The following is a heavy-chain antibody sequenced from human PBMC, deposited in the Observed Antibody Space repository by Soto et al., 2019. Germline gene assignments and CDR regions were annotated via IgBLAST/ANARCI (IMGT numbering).Heavy chain of an antibody. CDR1: GGSLRGYY. CDR3: ARGQEGVVATH. J-gene: IGHJ4*02. CDR2: VKDGGHT. Sequence: QVQLQQWGAGLLKPSETLSLNCAVTGGSLRGYYWSWIRQPPGKGLEWIGEVKDGGHTNYSPSLRGRVTISSDTSSNQFSLRLNSVTAADTGVYYCARGQEGVVATHWDQGSLVTVSS. V-gene: IGHV4-34*01. D-gene: IGHD2-15*01.